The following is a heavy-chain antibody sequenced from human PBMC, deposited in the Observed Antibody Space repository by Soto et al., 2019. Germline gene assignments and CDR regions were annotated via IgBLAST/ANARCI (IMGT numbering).Heavy chain of an antibody. D-gene: IGHD3-3*01. Sequence: SQTLSLTCAISGDSVSSNSAAWNWIRQSPSRGLKWLGRTYYRSKWYNDYAVSVKSRITINPDTSKNQFSLQLNSVTPEDTAVYYCARSGRDYDFWSGSQGAWFDPWGQGTLVTVSS. J-gene: IGHJ5*02. CDR1: GDSVSSNSAA. CDR2: TYYRSKWYN. CDR3: ARSGRDYDFWSGSQGAWFDP. V-gene: IGHV6-1*01.